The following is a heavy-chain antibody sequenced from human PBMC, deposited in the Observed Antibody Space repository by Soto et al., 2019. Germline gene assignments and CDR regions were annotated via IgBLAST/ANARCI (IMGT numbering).Heavy chain of an antibody. CDR2: IYYSGST. CDR3: ARLVRVVVVPAATKRIYYYYYMDV. V-gene: IGHV4-31*03. Sequence: SETLSLTCTVSGGSISSGGYYWSWIRQHPGKGLEWIGYIYYSGSTYYNPSLKSRVTISVDTSKNQFSPKLSSVTAADTAVYYCARLVRVVVVPAATKRIYYYYYMDVWGKGTTVTVSS. D-gene: IGHD2-2*01. CDR1: GGSISSGGYY. J-gene: IGHJ6*03.